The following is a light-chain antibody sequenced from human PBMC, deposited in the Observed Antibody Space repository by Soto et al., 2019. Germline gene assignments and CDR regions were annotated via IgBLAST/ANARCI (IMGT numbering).Light chain of an antibody. V-gene: IGLV1-40*01. CDR1: SSNIGAGYD. CDR3: QSYDSSLSGVV. Sequence: QPVLTQPPSVSGAPGQRVTISCTGSSSNIGAGYDVHWYHQLPGTAPKLLIYGNSKRPSGVPDRFSGSKSGTSASLAITGLQAEDEADYYCQSYDSSLSGVVFGGGTKLTVL. CDR2: GNS. J-gene: IGLJ2*01.